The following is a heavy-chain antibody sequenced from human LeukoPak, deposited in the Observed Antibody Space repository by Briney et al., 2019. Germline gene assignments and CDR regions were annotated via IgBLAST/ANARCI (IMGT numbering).Heavy chain of an antibody. CDR1: GFTFSSHS. V-gene: IGHV3-21*01. Sequence: GGSLRLSCAASGFTFSSHSMNWVRHAPGKGLEWVSSISSSSSYIYYADSVKGRFTISRDNDKNLLYLQMTSLEAADTAVYYCARAGSPPPAYYYYMDVWGKGTTVTVSS. J-gene: IGHJ6*03. CDR3: ARAGSPPPAYYYYMDV. D-gene: IGHD1-14*01. CDR2: ISSSSSYI.